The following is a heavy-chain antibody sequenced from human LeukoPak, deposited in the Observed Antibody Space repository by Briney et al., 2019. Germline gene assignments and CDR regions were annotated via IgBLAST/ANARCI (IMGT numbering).Heavy chain of an antibody. J-gene: IGHJ5*02. Sequence: AASVKVSFKASGYTFTVYYMHWVRQAPGQGLEWMGWINPNSGGTNYAQKFQGRVTMTRDTSISTAYMELSRLRSDDTAVYYCARGRPAGGRWFDPWGQGTLVTVSS. CDR3: ARGRPAGGRWFDP. V-gene: IGHV1-2*02. CDR2: INPNSGGT. D-gene: IGHD2-2*01. CDR1: GYTFTVYY.